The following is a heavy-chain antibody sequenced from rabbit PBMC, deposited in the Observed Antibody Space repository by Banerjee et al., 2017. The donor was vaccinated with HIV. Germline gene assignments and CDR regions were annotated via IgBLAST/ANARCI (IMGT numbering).Heavy chain of an antibody. Sequence: QSLEESGGDLVKPEGSLTLTCTASGFDISSYHMCWVRQAPGKGLEWIACIATGDGSTYYASWAKGRFTISKTSSTTVTLQMTSLTAADTATYFCARGPGYSYPNLWGPGTLVTVS. CDR3: ARGPGYSYPNL. J-gene: IGHJ4*01. CDR2: IATGDGST. D-gene: IGHD7-1*01. V-gene: IGHV1S40*01. CDR1: GFDISSYH.